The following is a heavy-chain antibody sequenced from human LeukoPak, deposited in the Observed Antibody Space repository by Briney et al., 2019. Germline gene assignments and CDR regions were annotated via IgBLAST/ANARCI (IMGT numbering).Heavy chain of an antibody. V-gene: IGHV3-23*01. CDR2: IDDSGDDT. CDR3: AKDLGAAAGDDC. J-gene: IGHJ4*02. CDR1: GFTFSSYA. Sequence: GGSLRLSCAASGFTFSSYAMSWVRQAPGKGLEWVSGIDDSGDDTYYADSVKGRFTISRDNSKNTLYLQMNSLRAEDTAVYYCAKDLGAAAGDDCWGQGALVTVSS. D-gene: IGHD6-13*01.